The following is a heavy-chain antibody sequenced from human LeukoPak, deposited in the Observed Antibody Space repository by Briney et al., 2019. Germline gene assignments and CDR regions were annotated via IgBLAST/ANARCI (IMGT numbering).Heavy chain of an antibody. CDR2: INAYNGDT. CDR1: GYTFNTYG. CDR3: ARDGSGHWFDP. J-gene: IGHJ5*02. Sequence: PLASVKVSCKASGYTFNTYGISWVRQAPGQGLEWMGWINAYNGDTNHAQKFQGRVTMTTDTSTTTAYMELGSLRSDDTAVYYCARDGSGHWFDPWDQGTLVTVSS. D-gene: IGHD6-25*01. V-gene: IGHV1-18*04.